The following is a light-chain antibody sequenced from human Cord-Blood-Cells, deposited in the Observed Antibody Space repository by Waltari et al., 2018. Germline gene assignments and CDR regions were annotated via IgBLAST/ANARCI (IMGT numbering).Light chain of an antibody. CDR2: GAS. CDR1: QSVSSSY. CDR3: QQYGSSPYT. J-gene: IGKJ2*01. V-gene: IGKV3-20*01. Sequence: IVLTQSPGPLSLYPGASATLSCRASQSVSSSYLAWYQQKPGQAPRLLIYGASSRATGIPDRFSGSGSGTDFTLTISRLEPEDFAVYYCQQYGSSPYTFGQGTKLEIK.